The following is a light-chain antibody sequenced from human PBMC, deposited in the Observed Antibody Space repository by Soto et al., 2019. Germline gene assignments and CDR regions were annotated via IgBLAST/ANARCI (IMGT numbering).Light chain of an antibody. J-gene: IGKJ4*01. CDR1: QSIINY. V-gene: IGKV1-39*01. CDR2: GAS. CDR3: QQSYNTPLT. Sequence: IQMTQSPSSLSTSIGDRVTITCRASQSIINYLNWYQQKPGKAPNLLIYGASNLQRGVPSRFSGSGSGTDFTLTISILQPEDFATYYCQQSYNTPLTFGGGTKVDIK.